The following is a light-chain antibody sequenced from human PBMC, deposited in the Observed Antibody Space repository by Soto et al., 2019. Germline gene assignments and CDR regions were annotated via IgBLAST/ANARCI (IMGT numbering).Light chain of an antibody. V-gene: IGKV2-30*01. CDR2: KVS. CDR1: QSLVDSDGNTY. Sequence: DVVVTQSPLALPVTLGQPASISCRSTQSLVDSDGNTYLTWLQQRPGQSPRRLIYKVSNRDSGVPDRFSGSGSGTDFTLKISGVEAEDVGVYYCLQGTHWPWTLGQGTKVDIK. CDR3: LQGTHWPWT. J-gene: IGKJ1*01.